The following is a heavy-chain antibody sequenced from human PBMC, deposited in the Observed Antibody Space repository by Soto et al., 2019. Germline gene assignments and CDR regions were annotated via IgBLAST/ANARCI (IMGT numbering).Heavy chain of an antibody. CDR3: ARSVDGGSCSQPFDY. Sequence: QVQLVQSGAAVKKPGSSVKVSCKASGGTFSSYAISWVRQAPGQGLEWMGGIIPIFGTANYAQKFQGRVTITADESTSTAYMELSSLRSEDTAVYYCARSVDGGSCSQPFDYWGQGTLVTVSS. CDR1: GGTFSSYA. J-gene: IGHJ4*02. CDR2: IIPIFGTA. D-gene: IGHD2-15*01. V-gene: IGHV1-69*12.